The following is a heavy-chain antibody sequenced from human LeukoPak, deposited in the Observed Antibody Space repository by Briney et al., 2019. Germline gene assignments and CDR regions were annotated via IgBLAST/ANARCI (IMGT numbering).Heavy chain of an antibody. V-gene: IGHV3-7*01. Sequence: GGSLRLSCAASGFTFSSYGMHWVRQAPGEGLEWVADITPDGSGKTYVDSVKGRFIICTDHAKQSMYLQMGTLTAENTAVYYCVPSWIRQERDSWGQGTLVTVSS. D-gene: IGHD1-1*01. CDR1: GFTFSSYG. J-gene: IGHJ4*02. CDR3: VPSWIRQERDS. CDR2: ITPDGSGK.